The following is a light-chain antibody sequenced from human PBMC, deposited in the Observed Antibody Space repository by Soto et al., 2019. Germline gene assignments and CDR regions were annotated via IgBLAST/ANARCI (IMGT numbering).Light chain of an antibody. CDR1: SSDVGSYNG. CDR3: NSYTLSGTYV. CDR2: EGS. V-gene: IGLV2-18*02. Sequence: SALTQPPSVSGSPGQSVTISCTGTSSDVGSYNGVSWYQQPPGTAPRLIIYEGSTRPSGVPDRFSGSKSGNTASLTISGLQAEDEADYYCNSYTLSGTYVFGTGTKVT. J-gene: IGLJ1*01.